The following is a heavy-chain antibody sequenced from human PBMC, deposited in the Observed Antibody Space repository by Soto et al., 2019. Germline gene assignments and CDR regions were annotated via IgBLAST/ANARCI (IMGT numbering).Heavy chain of an antibody. CDR1: VYTFTSYG. Sequence: ASVKVSCKASVYTFTSYGISWVRQAPGQGLEGMGWSSAYIGNTNYAQKLQGRVTMTTDTSTSTAYMELRSLRSDDTAVYYCARDAPANEEFYGGSPYYFDYWGQGTLVTVSS. D-gene: IGHD2-15*01. V-gene: IGHV1-18*01. J-gene: IGHJ4*02. CDR2: SSAYIGNT. CDR3: ARDAPANEEFYGGSPYYFDY.